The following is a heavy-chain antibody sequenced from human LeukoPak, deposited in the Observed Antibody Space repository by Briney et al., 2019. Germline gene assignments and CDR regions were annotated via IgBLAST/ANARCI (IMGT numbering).Heavy chain of an antibody. CDR2: INSNGDEI. Sequence: HAGRSLRLSCAASGFTFSTYAMTWVRQAPGKGLEWVSGINSNGDEIYYADSVRGRFTISRDNSNNALYLQMDSLRAEDTAVYYCANWIGSSSRDYWGQGTLVTVSS. CDR3: ANWIGSSSRDY. V-gene: IGHV3-23*01. J-gene: IGHJ4*02. CDR1: GFTFSTYA. D-gene: IGHD6-6*01.